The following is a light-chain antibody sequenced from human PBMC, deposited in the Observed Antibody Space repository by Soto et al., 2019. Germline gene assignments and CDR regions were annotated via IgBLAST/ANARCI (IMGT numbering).Light chain of an antibody. CDR2: DTR. V-gene: IGLV7-46*01. CDR3: LLSYGAVRI. J-gene: IGLJ2*01. Sequence: QAVVTQEPPLTVSPGGTVTLTCGSRTGAVTNGHYAYWIQQKPGQAPRTLIFDTRLKHSWAPARFSGSLLGGRAALTLSGAQPEDEADYYCLLSYGAVRIFGGGTKLTVL. CDR1: TGAVTNGHY.